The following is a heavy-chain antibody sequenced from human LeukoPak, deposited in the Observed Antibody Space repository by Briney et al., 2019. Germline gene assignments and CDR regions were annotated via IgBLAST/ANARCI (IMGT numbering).Heavy chain of an antibody. CDR1: GFSFDNNA. Sequence: PGGSLRLSCVGSGFSFDNNAMTWVRQAPGKGLEWVSSITASAGTTEYADSVRGRFHISRDNSKNTLYLQMNSLRAEDTAVYYCARSVGAWYGYDYWGQGSLVTVAS. V-gene: IGHV3-23*01. J-gene: IGHJ4*02. D-gene: IGHD5-18*01. CDR3: ARSVGAWYGYDY. CDR2: ITASAGTT.